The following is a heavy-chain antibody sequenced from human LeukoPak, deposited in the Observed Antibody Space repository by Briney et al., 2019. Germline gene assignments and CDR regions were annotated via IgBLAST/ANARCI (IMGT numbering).Heavy chain of an antibody. V-gene: IGHV1-46*01. Sequence: GASVKVSCKASGYIFTSYYMHWVRQAPGQGLEWMGIINPSGGSTSYAQKFLGRVTMTRDTSTSTVYMELSSLRSEDTAVYYCARAGGAAAGRYYYYYYGMDVWGQGTTVTVSS. J-gene: IGHJ6*02. CDR2: INPSGGST. CDR1: GYIFTSYY. D-gene: IGHD6-13*01. CDR3: ARAGGAAAGRYYYYYYGMDV.